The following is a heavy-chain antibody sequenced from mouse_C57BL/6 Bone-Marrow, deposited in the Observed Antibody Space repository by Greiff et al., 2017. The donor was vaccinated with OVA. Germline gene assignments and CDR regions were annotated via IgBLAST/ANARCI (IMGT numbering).Heavy chain of an antibody. V-gene: IGHV1-82*01. CDR3: ASVVGYFDV. CDR1: GYAFSSSW. D-gene: IGHD1-1*01. Sequence: VKLMESGPELVKPGASVKISCKASGYAFSSSWMNWVKQRPGKGLEWIGRIYPGDGDTNYNGKLKGKATLTADKSSSTAYMQLSSLTSEDPAVYFCASVVGYFDVWGTGTTVTVSS. CDR2: IYPGDGDT. J-gene: IGHJ1*03.